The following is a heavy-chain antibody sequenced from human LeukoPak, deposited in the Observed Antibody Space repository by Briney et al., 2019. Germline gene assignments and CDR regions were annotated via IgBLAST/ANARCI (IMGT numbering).Heavy chain of an antibody. CDR2: IYHSGST. Sequence: PSETLSLTCAVSGGSISSSNWWSWVRQPSGKGLEWIGEIYHSGSTNYNPSPKSRVTISVDTSKNQFSLKLSSVTAADTAVYYCARDVKLGYCSSTSCYGYYYMDVWGKGTTVTVSS. CDR3: ARDVKLGYCSSTSCYGYYYMDV. CDR1: GGSISSSNW. D-gene: IGHD2-2*01. V-gene: IGHV4-4*02. J-gene: IGHJ6*03.